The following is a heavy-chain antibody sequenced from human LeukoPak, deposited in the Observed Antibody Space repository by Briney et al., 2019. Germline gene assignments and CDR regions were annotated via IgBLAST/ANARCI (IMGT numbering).Heavy chain of an antibody. CDR3: AGGRYSSVWY. CDR2: INSDESST. Sequence: PGGSLRLSCAASGFSFSSYWMHWVRQAPGKGLGWVSRINSDESSTTYADSVKGRFTISRDNAKNTLYLQMISLRAEDTAVYYCAGGRYSSVWYWGQGTLVTVSS. D-gene: IGHD6-19*01. V-gene: IGHV3-74*01. CDR1: GFSFSSYW. J-gene: IGHJ4*02.